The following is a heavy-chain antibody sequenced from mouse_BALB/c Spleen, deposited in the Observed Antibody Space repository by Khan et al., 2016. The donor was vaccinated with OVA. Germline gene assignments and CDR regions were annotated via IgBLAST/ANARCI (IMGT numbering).Heavy chain of an antibody. Sequence: VQLQQSGPGLVKPSQSLSLTCTVTGYSITSGYAWNWIRQFPGNKLEWMGYISYSGGTSYNPSLKSRISITRDTSKNQFFLQLNSVTTEDTATYYGARGNYYGYYVDYWGQGTPLTVSS. CDR1: GYSITSGYA. V-gene: IGHV3-2*02. CDR3: ARGNYYGYYVDY. CDR2: ISYSGGT. J-gene: IGHJ2*01. D-gene: IGHD1-1*01.